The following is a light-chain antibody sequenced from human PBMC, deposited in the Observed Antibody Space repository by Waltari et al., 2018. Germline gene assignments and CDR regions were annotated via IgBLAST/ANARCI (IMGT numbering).Light chain of an antibody. CDR3: QSYDSSLSGSV. Sequence: QSVLTQPPSVSGAPGQRVTISCTGSSSNIGAGSDVHWYQQLPVTAPKLLIYSDFNRPSGVPDRFAGSKSGTSASLAITGLQAEDEADYYCQSYDSSLSGSVFGGGTKLTVL. V-gene: IGLV1-40*01. J-gene: IGLJ3*02. CDR2: SDF. CDR1: SSNIGAGSD.